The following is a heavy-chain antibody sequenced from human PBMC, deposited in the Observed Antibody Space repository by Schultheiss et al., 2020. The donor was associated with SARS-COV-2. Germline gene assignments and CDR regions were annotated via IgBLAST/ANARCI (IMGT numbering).Heavy chain of an antibody. J-gene: IGHJ4*02. D-gene: IGHD6-19*01. CDR2: IKEDGSEK. CDR1: GFTFSSYA. V-gene: IGHV3-7*01. CDR3: ARDLGSSGWSNFDY. Sequence: GESLKISCSASGFTFSSYAMHWVRQAPGKGLEWVANIKEDGSEKYYVDSVKGRFTISRDNAKNSLYLQVNSLRAEDTAVYYCARDLGSSGWSNFDYWGQGTLVTVSS.